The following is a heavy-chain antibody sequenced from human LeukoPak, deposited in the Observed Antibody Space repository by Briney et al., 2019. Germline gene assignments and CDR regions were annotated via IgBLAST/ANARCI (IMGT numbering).Heavy chain of an antibody. J-gene: IGHJ4*02. CDR3: ARDSGTYYYGSGTLY. CDR2: IYTSGST. Sequence: SETLSLTCTVSGGSISSYYWSWIRQPAGQGLEWIGRIYTSGSTNYNPSLKSRVTMSVDTSTNQFSLKPSPVPAAHPAVYYCARDSGTYYYGSGTLYWGQGTLVTVSS. V-gene: IGHV4-4*07. CDR1: GGSISSYY. D-gene: IGHD3-10*01.